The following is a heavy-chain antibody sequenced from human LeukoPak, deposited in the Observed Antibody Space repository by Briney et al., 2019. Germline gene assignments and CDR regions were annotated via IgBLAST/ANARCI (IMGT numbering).Heavy chain of an antibody. J-gene: IGHJ4*02. CDR1: GGAFSGYH. CDR2: VNHRGMT. V-gene: IGHV4-34*01. Sequence: SETLSLTCAVYGGAFSGYHWNWIRQAPGKGLEWIGEVNHRGMTNYNPSLKSRVIISADTSKNQFSLKLDSVTAADTAIYYCARDPTSEISVPHYFDDWGQGTLVTVSS. CDR3: ARDPTSEISVPHYFDD. D-gene: IGHD5/OR15-5a*01.